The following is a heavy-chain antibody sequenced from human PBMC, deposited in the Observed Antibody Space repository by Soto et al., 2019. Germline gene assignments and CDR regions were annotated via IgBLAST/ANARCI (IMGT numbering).Heavy chain of an antibody. CDR1: GGSFGFYY. D-gene: IGHD3-3*01. CDR2: INHSGRA. CDR3: ARGGDFWSGYSLYYMDV. J-gene: IGHJ6*03. V-gene: IGHV4-34*01. Sequence: SETLSLTCAVYGGSFGFYYWSWIRQSPGRGLEWIGEINHSGRANYNPSLKSRVTISVDTSKNQFSLKLSSVTAADTAVYYCARGGDFWSGYSLYYMDVWGKGTTVTVS.